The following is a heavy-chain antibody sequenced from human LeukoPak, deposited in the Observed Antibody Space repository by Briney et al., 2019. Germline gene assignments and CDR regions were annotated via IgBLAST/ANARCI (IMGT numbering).Heavy chain of an antibody. CDR1: GGSISGYY. J-gene: IGHJ6*02. Sequence: PSETLSLTCKVSGGSISGYYWTWIRQSPGKRPEWLAYVRYTGSPNYNPSLKSRVTISVDTSKNQLSLKLSSVTAADTAVYYCARRTTVDPYYYYGMDVWGQGTTVTVSS. V-gene: IGHV4-59*08. CDR3: ARRTTVDPYYYYGMDV. D-gene: IGHD4-11*01. CDR2: VRYTGSP.